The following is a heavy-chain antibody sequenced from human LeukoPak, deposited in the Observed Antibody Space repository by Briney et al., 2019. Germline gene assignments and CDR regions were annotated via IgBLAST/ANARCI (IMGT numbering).Heavy chain of an antibody. Sequence: PSETLSLTCTVSGGSISSYYWSWIRQPPGKGLEWIGYIYYSGSTNYNPSLESRVTISVDTSKNQFSLKLSSVTAADTAVYYCARHDQSRGGYTIGIFDYWGQGTLVTVSS. V-gene: IGHV4-59*08. D-gene: IGHD3-22*01. CDR1: GGSISSYY. J-gene: IGHJ4*02. CDR2: IYYSGST. CDR3: ARHDQSRGGYTIGIFDY.